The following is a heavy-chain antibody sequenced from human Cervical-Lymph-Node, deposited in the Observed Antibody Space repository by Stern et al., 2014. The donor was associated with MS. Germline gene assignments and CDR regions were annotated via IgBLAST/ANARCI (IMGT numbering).Heavy chain of an antibody. J-gene: IGHJ4*02. Sequence: QLVQSGAEVKKPGSSVTVSCKASGGTFSNYAITWFRQAPGRGLEWMGDTNPLFGTTNYAQKSQGRVTMTAHESTATAYMELSGLRSEDTAVYYCAGDRHSSGFDHWGQGTLVTVSS. CDR3: AGDRHSSGFDH. CDR2: TNPLFGTT. V-gene: IGHV1-69*01. CDR1: GGTFSNYA. D-gene: IGHD3-22*01.